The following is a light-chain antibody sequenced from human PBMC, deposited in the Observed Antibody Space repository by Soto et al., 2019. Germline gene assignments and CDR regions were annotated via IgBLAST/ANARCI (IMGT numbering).Light chain of an antibody. CDR2: EAS. J-gene: IGKJ1*01. CDR1: QSISDS. CDR3: QQYNGYWT. V-gene: IGKV1-5*03. Sequence: DIQMTQSPSTLSASVGDRVTITCRASQSISDSLAWYQQKPGKAPKLLIYEASSLKSGVPSRFSCSRSGTEYTLTISSLQPDEFATYYCQQYNGYWTFGQGTKVEIK.